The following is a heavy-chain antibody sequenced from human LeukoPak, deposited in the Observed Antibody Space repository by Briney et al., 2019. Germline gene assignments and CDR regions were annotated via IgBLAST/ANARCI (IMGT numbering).Heavy chain of an antibody. CDR1: GFTFDDYA. D-gene: IGHD6-13*01. CDR3: AKDIAAAGTPFFDY. Sequence: GRSLRLSCAASGFTFDDYAMHWVRQAPGKGLEWVSGISWNSGSIGHADSVKGRFTISRDNAKNSLYLQMNSLRAEDTALYYCAKDIAAAGTPFFDYWGQGTLVTVSS. V-gene: IGHV3-9*01. CDR2: ISWNSGSI. J-gene: IGHJ4*02.